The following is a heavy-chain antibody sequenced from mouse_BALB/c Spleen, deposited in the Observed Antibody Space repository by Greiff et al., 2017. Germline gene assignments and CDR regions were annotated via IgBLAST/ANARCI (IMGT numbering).Heavy chain of an antibody. CDR2: ISYDGSN. J-gene: IGHJ2*01. V-gene: IGHV3-6*02. D-gene: IGHD3-1*01. Sequence: EVKLLESGPGLVKPSQSLSLTCSVTGYSITSGYYWNWIRQFPGNKLEWMGYISYDGSNNYNPSLKNRISITRDTSKNQFFLKLNSVTTEDTATYYCARVDGSSGYLYWGQGTTLTVSS. CDR1: GYSITSGYY. CDR3: ARVDGSSGYLY.